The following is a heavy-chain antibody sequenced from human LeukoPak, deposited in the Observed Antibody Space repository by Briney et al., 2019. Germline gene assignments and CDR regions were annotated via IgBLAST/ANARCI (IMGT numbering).Heavy chain of an antibody. CDR2: ISGSGGST. V-gene: IGHV3-23*01. Sequence: GGSLGLSCAPSGFTLSSFAMSWVRQAPGKGLEWVSAISGSGGSTYYADSEKGRFTISRDNSKNALYLQMNSLRAEDTAVYYCAKDDLPYYYDSSGYSGYFDYWGQGTLVTVSS. J-gene: IGHJ4*02. D-gene: IGHD3-22*01. CDR3: AKDDLPYYYDSSGYSGYFDY. CDR1: GFTLSSFA.